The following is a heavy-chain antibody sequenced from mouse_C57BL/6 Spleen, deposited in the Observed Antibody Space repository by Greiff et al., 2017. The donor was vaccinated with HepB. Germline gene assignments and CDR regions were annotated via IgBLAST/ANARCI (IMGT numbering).Heavy chain of an antibody. D-gene: IGHD2-3*01. J-gene: IGHJ4*01. CDR1: GFTFSSYA. V-gene: IGHV5-9-1*02. Sequence: EVNVVESGEGLVKPGGSLKLSCAASGFTFSSYALSWVRQTPEKRLEWVAYISSGGDYIYYADTVKGRFTIDRDNARNTLYLQMSSLKSEETAMYYCTREGYYEAMDYWGKGTSVTVSS. CDR2: ISSGGDYI. CDR3: TREGYYEAMDY.